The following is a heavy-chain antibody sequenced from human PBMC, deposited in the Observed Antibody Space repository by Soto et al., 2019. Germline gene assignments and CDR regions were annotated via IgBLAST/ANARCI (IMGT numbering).Heavy chain of an antibody. CDR1: GFSFSSSA. V-gene: IGHV3-23*01. D-gene: IGHD2-2*01. J-gene: IGHJ4*02. CDR2: ISGSGGAT. CDR3: AKEQTHSQADTSSIFDY. Sequence: GGSLRLSCEASGFSFSSSAMNWVRQAPGKGLEWISVISGSGGATYFADSVKGRFTISRDNSKNTLYLQMNSLRAGDTAIYYFAKEQTHSQADTSSIFDYWGQGTLVTVSS.